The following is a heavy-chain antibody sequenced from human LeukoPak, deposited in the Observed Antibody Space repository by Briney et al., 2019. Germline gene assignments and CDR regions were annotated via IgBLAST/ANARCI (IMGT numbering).Heavy chain of an antibody. CDR1: GGSFSGYY. J-gene: IGHJ1*01. D-gene: IGHD2-2*01. Sequence: SETLSLTCAVYGGSFSGYYWSWIGQPPGKGLEGIGEINHSGSTNYNPSLKSRVTISVDTSKNQFSLKLSSVTAADTAVYYCARGSLMYCSSTSCYQFRHWGQGTLVTVSS. CDR2: INHSGST. CDR3: ARGSLMYCSSTSCYQFRH. V-gene: IGHV4-34*01.